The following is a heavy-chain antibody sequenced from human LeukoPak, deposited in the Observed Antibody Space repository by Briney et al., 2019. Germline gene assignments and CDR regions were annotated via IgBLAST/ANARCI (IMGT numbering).Heavy chain of an antibody. CDR2: IKQDGSEK. J-gene: IGHJ6*03. CDR1: GFTFSSYW. D-gene: IGHD6-13*01. CDR3: ARGPYSSSWEYYYYYYMDV. V-gene: IGHV3-7*01. Sequence: GGSLRLSCAASGFTFSSYWMSWVRQALGKGLEWVANIKQDGSEKYYVDSVKGRFTISRDNAKNSLYLQMNSLRAEDTAVYYCARGPYSSSWEYYYYYYMDVWGKGTTVTVSS.